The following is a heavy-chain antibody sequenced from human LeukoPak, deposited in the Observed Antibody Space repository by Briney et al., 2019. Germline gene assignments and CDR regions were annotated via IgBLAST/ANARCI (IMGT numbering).Heavy chain of an antibody. V-gene: IGHV4-30-2*01. J-gene: IGHJ4*02. CDR1: GGSISSGGYS. Sequence: PSETLSLTCAVSGGSISSGGYSWSWIRQPPGKGLEWIGYIYHSGSTYYNPSPKSRVTISVDRSKNQFSLKLSSVTAADTAVYYCAGKDYGDYENFDYWGQGTLVTVSS. CDR3: AGKDYGDYENFDY. CDR2: IYHSGST. D-gene: IGHD4-17*01.